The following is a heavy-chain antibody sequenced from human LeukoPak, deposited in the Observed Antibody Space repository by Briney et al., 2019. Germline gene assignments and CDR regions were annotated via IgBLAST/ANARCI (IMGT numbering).Heavy chain of an antibody. CDR3: ARIGYSSSSFDY. Sequence: GGSLRLSCADSGFTFNNYWMSWVRQAPGKGLEWVANIKQDGSEKDYVDSMKGRFTISRDNAKNSVYLQVNSLRAEDTAVYYCARIGYSSSSFDYWGQGTLVTVSS. J-gene: IGHJ4*02. V-gene: IGHV3-7*01. CDR1: GFTFNNYW. CDR2: IKQDGSEK. D-gene: IGHD6-13*01.